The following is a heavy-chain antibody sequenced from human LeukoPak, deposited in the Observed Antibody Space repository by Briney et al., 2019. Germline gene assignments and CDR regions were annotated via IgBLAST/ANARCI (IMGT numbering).Heavy chain of an antibody. CDR1: GYTFTSYG. CDR2: ISAYNGNT. Sequence: GASVKVSCKASGYTFTSYGISWVRQAPGQGLEWMGWISAYNGNTNYAQKLQGRVTMTTDTSTSTAYMELRSLRSDDTAVYYCARVAEEHYDSSGYYFDCWGQGTLVTVSS. V-gene: IGHV1-18*01. CDR3: ARVAEEHYDSSGYYFDC. D-gene: IGHD3-22*01. J-gene: IGHJ4*02.